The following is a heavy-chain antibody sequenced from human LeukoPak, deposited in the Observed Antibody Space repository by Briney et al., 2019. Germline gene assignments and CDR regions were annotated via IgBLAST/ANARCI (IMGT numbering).Heavy chain of an antibody. Sequence: SETLSLTCTVSGGSISSYYWSWIRQPPGKGLEWIGYIYYSGSTYYNPSLKSRVTISVDTSKNQFSLKLSSVTAADTAVYYCARGRYYDSSGYSEFDYWGQGTLVTVSS. CDR1: GGSISSYY. CDR3: ARGRYYDSSGYSEFDY. V-gene: IGHV4-59*12. CDR2: IYYSGST. J-gene: IGHJ4*02. D-gene: IGHD3-22*01.